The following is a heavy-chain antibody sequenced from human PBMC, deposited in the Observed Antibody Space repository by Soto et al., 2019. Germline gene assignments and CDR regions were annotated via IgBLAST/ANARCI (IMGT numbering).Heavy chain of an antibody. D-gene: IGHD6-6*01. CDR1: GGSISTINW. V-gene: IGHV4-4*02. Sequence: SETLSLTCAVSGGSISTINWWSWGRQPPGKGLDWIGEIYQTGSTSYNPSLESRVTISIDKSKNQFSLKLRSVTAADTAVYYCARVSSSSAFGMDVWGQGTTVTVSS. CDR2: IYQTGST. J-gene: IGHJ6*02. CDR3: ARVSSSSAFGMDV.